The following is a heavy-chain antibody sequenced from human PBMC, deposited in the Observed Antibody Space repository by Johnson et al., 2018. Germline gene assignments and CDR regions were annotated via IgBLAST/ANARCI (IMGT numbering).Heavy chain of an antibody. CDR2: VSDSGAST. Sequence: VQLVESGGGVVQPEKSLRLSCAASGFSFSTYAMSWVRQAPGKGLEWVATVSDSGASTYYADSVKGRFTISRDNSRNTLYVQVNNLRAEDTAMYYCAESLSTVTRGYFDYWGQGTQVMVS. J-gene: IGHJ4*02. CDR3: AESLSTVTRGYFDY. CDR1: GFSFSTYA. V-gene: IGHV3-23*04. D-gene: IGHD4-17*01.